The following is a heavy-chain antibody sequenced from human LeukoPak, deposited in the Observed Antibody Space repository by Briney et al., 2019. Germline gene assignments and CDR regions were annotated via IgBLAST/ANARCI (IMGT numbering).Heavy chain of an antibody. CDR3: ARRSGSYPPAFDY. D-gene: IGHD1-26*01. CDR1: SGSISSGSYY. CDR2: IYTSGST. Sequence: PSQTLSLTCTVSSGSISSGSYYWSWIRQPAGKGLEWIGRIYTSGSTNYNPSLKSRVTISVDTSKNQFSLKLSSVTAADTAVYYCARRSGSYPPAFDYWGQGTLVTVSS. V-gene: IGHV4-61*02. J-gene: IGHJ4*02.